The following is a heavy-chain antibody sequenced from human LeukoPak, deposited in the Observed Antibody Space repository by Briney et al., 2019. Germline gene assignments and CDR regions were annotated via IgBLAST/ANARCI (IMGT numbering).Heavy chain of an antibody. Sequence: ASVKVSCKASGYTFTGYYIHWVRQAPGQGLEWMGWINPNSGGTNYAQNFQGRVTMTRDTSLTTAYMELSRLRSDDTAVYYCARKVIWFGESTYYYYMDVWGKGTTVTVSS. CDR2: INPNSGGT. V-gene: IGHV1-2*02. J-gene: IGHJ6*03. CDR3: ARKVIWFGESTYYYYMDV. D-gene: IGHD3-10*01. CDR1: GYTFTGYY.